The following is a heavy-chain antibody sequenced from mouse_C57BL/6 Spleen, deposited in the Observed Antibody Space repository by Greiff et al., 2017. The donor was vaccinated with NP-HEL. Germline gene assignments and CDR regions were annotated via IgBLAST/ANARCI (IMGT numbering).Heavy chain of an antibody. J-gene: IGHJ1*03. V-gene: IGHV3-1*01. CDR2: ISYSGST. Sequence: EVKLEESGPGMVKPSQSLSLTCTVTGYSITSGYVWHWIRHFPGNNLEWLGYISYSGSTKYNPSLKSRISLTHDTSKNHFFLKMNSVTTEDTATYYCARFYYGSSYWYFDVWGTGTTVTVSS. CDR3: ARFYYGSSYWYFDV. CDR1: GYSITSGYV. D-gene: IGHD1-1*01.